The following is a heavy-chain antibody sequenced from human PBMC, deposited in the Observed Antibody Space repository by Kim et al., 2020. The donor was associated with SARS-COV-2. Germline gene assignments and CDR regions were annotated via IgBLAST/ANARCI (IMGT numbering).Heavy chain of an antibody. V-gene: IGHV3-11*06. D-gene: IGHD3-9*01. CDR3: ARGGLRYFRAKYYFDY. Sequence: GGSLRLSCAASGFTFSDYYMSWIRQAPGKGLEWVSYISSSSSYTNYADSVKGRFTISRDNAKNSLYLQMNSLRAEDTAVYYCARGGLRYFRAKYYFDYWGQGTLVTVSS. J-gene: IGHJ4*02. CDR2: ISSSSSYT. CDR1: GFTFSDYY.